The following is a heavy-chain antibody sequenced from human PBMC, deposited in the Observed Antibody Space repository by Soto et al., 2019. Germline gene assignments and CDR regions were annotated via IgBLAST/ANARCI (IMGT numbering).Heavy chain of an antibody. CDR1: GGSMRSSSDY. CDR2: AYYSGVT. D-gene: IGHD4-17*01. J-gene: IGHJ4*02. V-gene: IGHV4-39*01. CDR3: ARQVTERYADYFFEN. Sequence: LSLTCTVSGGSMRSSSDYWGWIRQPPGKGLEWIGSAYYSGVTYYNPSLKSRVSISVDASRNQFSLKISSVTAADTALYFCARQVTERYADYFFENWGQGTLVTVSS.